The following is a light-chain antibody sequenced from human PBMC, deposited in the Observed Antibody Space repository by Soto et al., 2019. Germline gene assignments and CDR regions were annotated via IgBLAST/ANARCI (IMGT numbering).Light chain of an antibody. CDR2: GAS. J-gene: IGKJ1*01. CDR3: QQYNNWPRT. CDR1: QSVSSN. V-gene: IGKV3-15*01. Sequence: EIVMAPSPAPLSVSPGERASVSCRASQSVSSNLAWYQQKPGQAPRLLIYGASTRATGIPARFSGSGSGTEFTLTISSLQSEDFAVYYCQQYNNWPRTFGQGTKVDIK.